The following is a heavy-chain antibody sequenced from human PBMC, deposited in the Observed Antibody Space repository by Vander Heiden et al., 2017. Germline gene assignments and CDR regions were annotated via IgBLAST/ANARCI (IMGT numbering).Heavy chain of an antibody. V-gene: IGHV3-30-3*01. CDR3: AREIPPYGYCSGGSCPFDY. CDR2: ISYEGSNK. D-gene: IGHD2-15*01. Sequence: QVQLVESGGGVVQPGRSLRLSCTASGFTFSDYEMHWVRQAPGKGLEWVGVISYEGSNKYYVDSVKGLFTISRDNSKKTLYLEMNSLRPEDTAVYYCAREIPPYGYCSGGSCPFDYWGQGTLVTVSS. CDR1: GFTFSDYE. J-gene: IGHJ4*02.